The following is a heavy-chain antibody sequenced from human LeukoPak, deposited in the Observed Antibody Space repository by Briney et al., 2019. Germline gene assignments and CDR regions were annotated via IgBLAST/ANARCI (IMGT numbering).Heavy chain of an antibody. J-gene: IGHJ4*02. Sequence: GGSLRLSCTASGFTFGDYALSWVRQAQGKGLEWVGFIRRNTYGGTTEYAASVKGRLTISRDDSKSIAYLQMNSLKTEDTSVYYCATLRGGTYYTFDYWGQGTLVTVSS. D-gene: IGHD1-26*01. CDR1: GFTFGDYA. V-gene: IGHV3-49*04. CDR3: ATLRGGTYYTFDY. CDR2: IRRNTYGGTT.